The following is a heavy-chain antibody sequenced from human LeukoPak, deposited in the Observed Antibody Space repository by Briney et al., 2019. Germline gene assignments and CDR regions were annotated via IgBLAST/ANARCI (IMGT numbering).Heavy chain of an antibody. J-gene: IGHJ4*02. CDR3: ARGAYSSGFDD. D-gene: IGHD6-13*01. V-gene: IGHV3-30*04. CDR2: ISNDGSNK. Sequence: GRSLRLSCSASGFTFSSNAMHWVRQAPGKGLEWVAVISNDGSNKYYADSVKGRFTICRDNSKNTLYLQMNSMRAEDTAVYYCARGAYSSGFDDWGQGTLVTVSS. CDR1: GFTFSSNA.